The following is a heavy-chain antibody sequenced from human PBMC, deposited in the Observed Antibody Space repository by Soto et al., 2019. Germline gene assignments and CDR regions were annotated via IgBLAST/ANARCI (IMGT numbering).Heavy chain of an antibody. D-gene: IGHD3-10*01. J-gene: IGHJ4*02. CDR2: ISWNSGSI. CDR1: GFTFDDYA. CDR3: AKGSNGWFGAPIDY. Sequence: EVQLVESGGGLVQPGRSLRLSCAASGFTFDDYAMHWVRQAPGKGLEWVSGISWNSGSIGYADSVKGRFTISRDNAKNSLYLQMNSLRAEDTALYYCAKGSNGWFGAPIDYWGQGTLVTVSS. V-gene: IGHV3-9*01.